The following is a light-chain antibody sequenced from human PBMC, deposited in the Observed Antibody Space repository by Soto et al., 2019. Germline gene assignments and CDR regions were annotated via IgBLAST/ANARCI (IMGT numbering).Light chain of an antibody. CDR2: DAS. Sequence: EIVLTQSPGTLSLSPGERATFSCRASQSVSSNYLAWYQQKPGQAPRLLIYDASNRATGIPARFSGSGSGTDFTLTISSLEPEDFAVYYCQQYGSSPITFGQGTRLEIK. CDR3: QQYGSSPIT. J-gene: IGKJ5*01. CDR1: QSVSSNY. V-gene: IGKV3-20*01.